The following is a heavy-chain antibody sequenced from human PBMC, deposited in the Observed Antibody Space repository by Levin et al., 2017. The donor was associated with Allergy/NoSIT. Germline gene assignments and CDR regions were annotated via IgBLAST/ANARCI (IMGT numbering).Heavy chain of an antibody. D-gene: IGHD6-19*01. V-gene: IGHV3-7*01. CDR2: IKQDGSEK. CDR3: AREDSSGWYSGDEYFQH. Sequence: GGSLRLSCAASGFTFSSYWMSWVRQAPGKGLEWVANIKQDGSEKYYVDSVKGRFTISRDNAKNSLYLQMNSLRAEDTAVYYCAREDSSGWYSGDEYFQHWGQGTLVTVSS. J-gene: IGHJ1*01. CDR1: GFTFSSYW.